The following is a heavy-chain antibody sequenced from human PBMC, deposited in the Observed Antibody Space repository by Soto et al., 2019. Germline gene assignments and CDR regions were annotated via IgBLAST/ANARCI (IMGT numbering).Heavy chain of an antibody. CDR1: GFNVGAFA. Sequence: EVQLLESGGDLVQPGGSLRLSCAASGFNVGAFAVNWVRQAPGKGLEWVSGISVSDAFIYYAESVRGRFSISRDASENILYLQMNSLIVDDTALYYCTRETVAGITGLDYWGPGTLVTVSS. V-gene: IGHV3-23*01. CDR2: ISVSDAFI. CDR3: TRETVAGITGLDY. D-gene: IGHD1-20*01. J-gene: IGHJ4*02.